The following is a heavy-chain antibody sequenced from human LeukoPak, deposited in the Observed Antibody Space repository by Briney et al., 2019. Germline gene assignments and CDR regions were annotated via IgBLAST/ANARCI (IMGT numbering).Heavy chain of an antibody. Sequence: GGSLRLSCTASGFTFSSYEMNWVRQAPGKGLEWVSYISGGSSTIYYADSVKGRFSISRDNAKNSLYLQMNSLRVEDTAIYYCARESGGDWGYFDDWGQGTLVAVSS. V-gene: IGHV3-48*03. J-gene: IGHJ4*02. D-gene: IGHD2-21*02. CDR1: GFTFSSYE. CDR3: ARESGGDWGYFDD. CDR2: ISGGSSTI.